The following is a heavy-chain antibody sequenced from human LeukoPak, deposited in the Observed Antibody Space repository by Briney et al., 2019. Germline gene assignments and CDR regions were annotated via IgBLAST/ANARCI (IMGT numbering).Heavy chain of an antibody. Sequence: GGSLRLSCAASGFSVSRNYMTWVRQAPGKGLEWVSGISWNSGSIGYADSVKGRFTISRDNAKNSLYLQMNSLRAEDTALYYCAKGKYYDFWSGYYRVHDAFDIWGQGTMVTVSS. CDR3: AKGKYYDFWSGYYRVHDAFDI. CDR1: GFSVSRNY. V-gene: IGHV3-9*01. D-gene: IGHD3-3*01. CDR2: ISWNSGSI. J-gene: IGHJ3*02.